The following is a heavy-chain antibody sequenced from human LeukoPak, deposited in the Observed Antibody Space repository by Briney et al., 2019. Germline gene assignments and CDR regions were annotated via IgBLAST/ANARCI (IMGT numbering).Heavy chain of an antibody. CDR1: GGSIGTYH. V-gene: IGHV4-59*08. Sequence: SATLSLTCTVSGGSIGTYHWSWVRQPPGKGLEWIGYIFDSGSPNYRPALKSRVTISLDTSKNQLSLRLRSATAADTAIYYCARHDDNGWYFFDIWGQGTLVTVSS. CDR3: ARHDDNGWYFFDI. D-gene: IGHD6-19*01. J-gene: IGHJ4*02. CDR2: IFDSGSP.